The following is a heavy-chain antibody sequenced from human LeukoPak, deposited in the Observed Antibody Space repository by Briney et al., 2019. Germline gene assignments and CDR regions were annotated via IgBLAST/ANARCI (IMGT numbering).Heavy chain of an antibody. CDR2: ISGSGGST. CDR3: AKDGGYYGSGSYGN. Sequence: AGGSLRLSCAASGFTFSSYAMSWVRQAPGKGPEWVSAISGSGGSTYYADSVKGRFTISRDNSKNTLYLQMNSLRAEDTAVYYCAKDGGYYGSGSYGNWGQGTLVTVSS. CDR1: GFTFSSYA. V-gene: IGHV3-23*01. J-gene: IGHJ4*02. D-gene: IGHD3-10*01.